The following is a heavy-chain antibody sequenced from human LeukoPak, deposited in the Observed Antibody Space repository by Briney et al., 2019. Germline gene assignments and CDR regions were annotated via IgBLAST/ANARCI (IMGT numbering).Heavy chain of an antibody. CDR1: GFTVSSNY. CDR2: IYSGGST. D-gene: IGHD6-13*01. Sequence: GGSLRLSCAASGFTVSSNYMSWVRQAPGKGPEWVSVIYSGGSTYYADSVKGRFTISRDNSKNTLYLQMNSLGAEDTAVYYCAREAAAGTGFDYWGQGTLVTVSS. V-gene: IGHV3-53*01. J-gene: IGHJ4*02. CDR3: AREAAAGTGFDY.